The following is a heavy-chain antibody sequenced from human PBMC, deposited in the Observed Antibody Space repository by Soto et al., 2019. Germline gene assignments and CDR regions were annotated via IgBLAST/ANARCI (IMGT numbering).Heavy chain of an antibody. Sequence: QVQLVESGGGVVQPGRSLRLSCAASGFTFSTHAMHWVRQAPGKGLECVAIVSFDGSNKYYADSVKGRFTIYRDNSKNTLYLQMSGLTPEDTAVYYCARDQTGITTTGGGRIDHWGQGTLVTVSS. CDR3: ARDQTGITTTGGGRIDH. CDR1: GFTFSTHA. J-gene: IGHJ4*02. V-gene: IGHV3-30-3*01. D-gene: IGHD1-20*01. CDR2: VSFDGSNK.